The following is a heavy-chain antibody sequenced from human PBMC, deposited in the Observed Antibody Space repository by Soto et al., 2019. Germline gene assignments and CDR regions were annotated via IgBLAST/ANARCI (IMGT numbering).Heavy chain of an antibody. CDR2: ISAYNGNT. D-gene: IGHD3-9*01. CDR3: ARDRRYYDILTGYPYFDY. J-gene: IGHJ4*02. CDR1: GYTFTSYG. V-gene: IGHV1-18*01. Sequence: ASVKVSCKASGYTFTSYGISWVRQAPGQGLEWMGWISAYNGNTNYAQKLQGRVTMTTDTSTSTAYMELRSLRSDDTAVYYCARDRRYYDILTGYPYFDYWGQGTLVTVS.